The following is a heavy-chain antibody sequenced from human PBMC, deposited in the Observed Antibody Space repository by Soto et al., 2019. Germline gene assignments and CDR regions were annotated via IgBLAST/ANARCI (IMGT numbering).Heavy chain of an antibody. CDR1: GFTFSSYA. Sequence: PGGSLRLSCAASGFTFSSYAMSRVRQAPGKGLEWVSAISGSGGSTYYADSVKGRFTISRDNSKNTLYLQMNSLRAEDTAVYYCAKKGTSSGWYHGYYYYYGMDVWGQGTTVTVSS. D-gene: IGHD6-19*01. V-gene: IGHV3-23*01. CDR2: ISGSGGST. CDR3: AKKGTSSGWYHGYYYYYGMDV. J-gene: IGHJ6*02.